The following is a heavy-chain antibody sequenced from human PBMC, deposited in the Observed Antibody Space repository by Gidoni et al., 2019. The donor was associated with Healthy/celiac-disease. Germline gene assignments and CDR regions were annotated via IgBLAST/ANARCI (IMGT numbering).Heavy chain of an antibody. D-gene: IGHD3-10*01. V-gene: IGHV3-48*01. J-gene: IGHJ4*02. CDR3: ARDKGFHYGSGFGFDY. CDR2: ISSSSSTI. Sequence: EVQLVESGGGLVQPGGSLRLSCAASGFTFSSYSLNWVRQAPGKGLEWFSYISSSSSTIYYADSVKGRFTISRDNAKNSLYLQMNSLRAEDTAVYYCARDKGFHYGSGFGFDYWGQGTLVTVSS. CDR1: GFTFSSYS.